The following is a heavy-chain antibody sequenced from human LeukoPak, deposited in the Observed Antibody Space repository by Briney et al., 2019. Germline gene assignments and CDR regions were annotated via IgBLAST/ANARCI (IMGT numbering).Heavy chain of an antibody. D-gene: IGHD5-12*01. J-gene: IGHJ2*01. CDR3: ARGSRKKVATGYFDL. Sequence: PSETLSLTCAVYGGSFSGYYWSWIRQPPGKGLEWIGEINHSGSTNYNPSLKSRVTISVDTSKNQFSLKLSSVTAADTAVYYCARGSRKKVATGYFDLWGRGTLVTVSS. CDR2: INHSGST. V-gene: IGHV4-34*01. CDR1: GGSFSGYY.